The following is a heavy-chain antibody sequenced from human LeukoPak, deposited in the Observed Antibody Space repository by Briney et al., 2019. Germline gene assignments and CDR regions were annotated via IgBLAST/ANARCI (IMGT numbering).Heavy chain of an antibody. J-gene: IGHJ3*02. Sequence: GGFLRLSCAASGFTFSSYAMSWVRQAPGKGLEWVSDISGSGGSTYYADSVKGRFTISRDNSKNTLYLQMNSLRAEDTAVYYCAKDRSATGTTSAFDIWGQGTMVTVSS. CDR2: ISGSGGST. D-gene: IGHD1-1*01. CDR1: GFTFSSYA. V-gene: IGHV3-23*01. CDR3: AKDRSATGTTSAFDI.